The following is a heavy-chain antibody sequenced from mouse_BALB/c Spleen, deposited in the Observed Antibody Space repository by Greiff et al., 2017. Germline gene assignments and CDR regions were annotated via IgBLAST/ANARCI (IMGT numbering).Heavy chain of an antibody. CDR3: ARREDYYGYPYAMDD. V-gene: IGHV5-6*01. Sequence: EVQRVESGGDLVKPGGSLKLSCAASGFTFSSYGMSWVRQTPDKRLEWVATISSGGSYTYYPDSVKGRFTISRDNAKNTLYLQMSSLKSEDTAMYYCARREDYYGYPYAMDDWGQGTSVTVSS. CDR2: ISSGGSYT. D-gene: IGHD1-2*01. J-gene: IGHJ4*01. CDR1: GFTFSSYG.